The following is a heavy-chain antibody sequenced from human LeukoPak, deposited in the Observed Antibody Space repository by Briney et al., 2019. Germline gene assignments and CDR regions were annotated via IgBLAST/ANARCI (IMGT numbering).Heavy chain of an antibody. Sequence: SETLSLTCTVSGGSMSSYYWSWIRQPPGKGLEWIGYIYYSGSTKYNPSLKSRVTMSIDTSKNQFSLRLSSVTAADTAVYYCARVVGFYDSSAFDLWGQGTLVTASS. J-gene: IGHJ5*02. CDR1: GGSMSSYY. CDR2: IYYSGST. CDR3: ARVVGFYDSSAFDL. V-gene: IGHV4-59*01. D-gene: IGHD3-22*01.